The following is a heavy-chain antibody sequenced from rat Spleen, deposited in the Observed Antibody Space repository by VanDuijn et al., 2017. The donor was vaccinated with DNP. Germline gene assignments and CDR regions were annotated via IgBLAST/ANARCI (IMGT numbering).Heavy chain of an antibody. CDR1: GFTFSNFD. CDR3: VRWNSGHFDY. Sequence: EVQLVESGGGLVQSGRSMKLSCAASGFTFSNFDMAWVRQAPKKGLEWVATINNDGTDTYYRDSVEGRFTVSRENAKSTLYLQMNSLRSEDMATYYCVRWNSGHFDYWGQGVMVTVSS. D-gene: IGHD4-3*01. V-gene: IGHV5-22*01. J-gene: IGHJ2*01. CDR2: INNDGTDT.